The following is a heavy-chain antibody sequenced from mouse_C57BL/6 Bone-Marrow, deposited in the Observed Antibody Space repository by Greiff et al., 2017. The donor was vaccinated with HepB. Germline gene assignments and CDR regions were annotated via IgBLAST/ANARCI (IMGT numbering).Heavy chain of an antibody. J-gene: IGHJ2*01. V-gene: IGHV1-64*01. CDR1: GYTFTSYW. Sequence: QVQLQQPGAELVKPGASVKLSCKASGYTFTSYWMHWVKQRPGQGLEWIGMIHPNSGSTNYNEKFKSKATLTVDKSSSTAYMQLSSLTSEDSAVYYCARRGLLREYFDYWGQGTTLTVSS. D-gene: IGHD1-1*01. CDR2: IHPNSGST. CDR3: ARRGLLREYFDY.